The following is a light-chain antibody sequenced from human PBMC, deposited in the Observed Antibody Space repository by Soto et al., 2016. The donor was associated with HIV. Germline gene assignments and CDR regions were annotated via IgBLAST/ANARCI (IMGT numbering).Light chain of an antibody. CDR3: QQYNSYRT. V-gene: IGKV1-5*03. Sequence: DIQMTQSPSTLSASVGDRVTITCRASQSVHTWLAWYQQKPGKAPKLLIYKASSLESGVPSRFSGSGSGTEFTLTISSLQPDDFATYYCQQYNSYRTFGQGTKVEIK. CDR1: QSVHTW. J-gene: IGKJ1*01. CDR2: KAS.